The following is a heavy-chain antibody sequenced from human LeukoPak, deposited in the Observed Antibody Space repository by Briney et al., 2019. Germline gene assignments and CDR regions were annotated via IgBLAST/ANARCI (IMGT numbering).Heavy chain of an antibody. V-gene: IGHV3-15*01. CDR2: IKSKTDGGTT. Sequence: GGSLRLSCAASGFTFSNAWMSWVRQAPGKGLEWVSRIKSKTDGGTTDYAAPVKGRFTISRDDSKNTLYLQMNSLKTEDTAVYYCTTDGEVPAPLVYWGQGTLVTVSS. CDR1: GFTFSNAW. D-gene: IGHD2-2*01. CDR3: TTDGEVPAPLVY. J-gene: IGHJ4*02.